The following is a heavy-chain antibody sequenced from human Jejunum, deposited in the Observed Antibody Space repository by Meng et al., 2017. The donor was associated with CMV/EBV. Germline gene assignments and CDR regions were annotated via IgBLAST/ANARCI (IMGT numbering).Heavy chain of an antibody. Sequence: VQLVQSGAEVKKPWASVKVSCKTSGYTFTTYGISWVRQAPGQGLEWVGWSSTSNGNTHYAQKVQDRVTMTTDTSTSTAYMELRSLTSDDTAVYYCVRDFWSDFYAYWGQGTLVTVSS. V-gene: IGHV1-18*01. D-gene: IGHD3-3*01. CDR2: SSTSNGNT. J-gene: IGHJ4*02. CDR1: GYTFTTYG. CDR3: VRDFWSDFYAY.